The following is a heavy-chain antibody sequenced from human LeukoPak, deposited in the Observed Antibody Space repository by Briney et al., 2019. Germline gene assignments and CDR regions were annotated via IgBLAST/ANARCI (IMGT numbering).Heavy chain of an antibody. CDR3: ARAALGPYAFDS. V-gene: IGHV3-48*03. CDR1: GFTFNRVE. D-gene: IGHD3/OR15-3a*01. J-gene: IGHJ3*02. CDR2: ISSSGSTI. Sequence: GGSLRLSFAASGFTFNRVEMSRVRQAPGKGLEWVSYISSSGSTIYYADSVKGRFTISRDNAKNSLYLQMNSLRAEDTAVYYCARAALGPYAFDSWGQGTMVTVSS.